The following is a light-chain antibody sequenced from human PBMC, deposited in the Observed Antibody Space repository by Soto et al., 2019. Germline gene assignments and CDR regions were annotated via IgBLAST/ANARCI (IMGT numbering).Light chain of an antibody. J-gene: IGLJ3*02. V-gene: IGLV4-69*01. CDR2: LNSDGSH. Sequence: QSVLTQSPSASPSLGASVKLTCTLSSGHSSYAIAWHQQQPEKGPRYLMKLNSDGSHSKGDGIPDRFSGSSSGAERYLTISSLQSEDEADYYCQTWGTGIHWVFGGGTKLTVL. CDR1: SGHSSYA. CDR3: QTWGTGIHWV.